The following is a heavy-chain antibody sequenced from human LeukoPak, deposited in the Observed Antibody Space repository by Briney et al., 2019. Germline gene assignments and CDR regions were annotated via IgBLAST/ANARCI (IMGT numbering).Heavy chain of an antibody. J-gene: IGHJ4*02. CDR1: GGTFSSYA. V-gene: IGHV1-69*13. D-gene: IGHD2-2*01. Sequence: GASVKVSCKASGGTFSSYAISWVRQAPGQGLEWMGGIIPIFGTANYAQKFQGRVTNTADESTSTAYMELSSLRSEDTAVYYCARGGVVPATFALFDYWGQGTLVTVSS. CDR2: IIPIFGTA. CDR3: ARGGVVPATFALFDY.